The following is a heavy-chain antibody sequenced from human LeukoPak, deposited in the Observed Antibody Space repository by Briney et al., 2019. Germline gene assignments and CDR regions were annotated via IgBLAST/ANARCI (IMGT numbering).Heavy chain of an antibody. CDR2: IWYVGSNK. Sequence: GRSRRLSCAASGFTFSSDGMHWVRQAPGKGLEWVAIIWYVGSNKYYADSVKGRFTISRDNSKNTLYLQMNSLRAEDTAVYYCASGSSSWYWRFDYWGQGTLVTVSS. CDR1: GFTFSSDG. D-gene: IGHD6-13*01. CDR3: ASGSSSWYWRFDY. V-gene: IGHV3-33*01. J-gene: IGHJ4*02.